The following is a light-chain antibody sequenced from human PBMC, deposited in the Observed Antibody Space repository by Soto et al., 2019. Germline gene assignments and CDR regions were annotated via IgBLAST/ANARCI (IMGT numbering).Light chain of an antibody. V-gene: IGKV3-20*01. J-gene: IGKJ4*01. CDR2: GAS. CDR3: QQYGSSPLT. Sequence: EIVLTQSPGTLSLSPGERATLSCRASQSVYSSYLAWYQQQPGQAPRLLIYGASSRATGIPDRFSGSGSGTDFTLTISRLEPEDFAVYYCQQYGSSPLTFRGGTKVEIK. CDR1: QSVYSSY.